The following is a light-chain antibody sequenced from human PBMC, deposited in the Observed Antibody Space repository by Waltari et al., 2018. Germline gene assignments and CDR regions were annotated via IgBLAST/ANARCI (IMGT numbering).Light chain of an antibody. V-gene: IGKV3-15*01. Sequence: EIVMTQSPASLSVSPGERATLSCRASQCVSSNLAWYQQKPGQAPSLLIYAASTRATGIPARFSGGGSGTEFTLTISSLQSEDFAVYYCQQYNNWPPSITFGQGTRLEIK. J-gene: IGKJ5*01. CDR2: AAS. CDR3: QQYNNWPPSIT. CDR1: QCVSSN.